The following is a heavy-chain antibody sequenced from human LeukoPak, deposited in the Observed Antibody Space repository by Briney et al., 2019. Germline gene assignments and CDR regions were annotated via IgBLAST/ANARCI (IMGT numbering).Heavy chain of an antibody. CDR1: GGSISSGSYY. D-gene: IGHD1-14*01. Sequence: SETLSLTCTVSGGSISSGSYYWSWIRQPPGKGLEWIGYIYYSGSTNYNPSLKSRVTISVDTSKNQFSLKLSSVTAADTAVYYCARLTRGPGAFDIWGQGTMVTVSS. CDR2: IYYSGST. CDR3: ARLTRGPGAFDI. V-gene: IGHV4-61*01. J-gene: IGHJ3*02.